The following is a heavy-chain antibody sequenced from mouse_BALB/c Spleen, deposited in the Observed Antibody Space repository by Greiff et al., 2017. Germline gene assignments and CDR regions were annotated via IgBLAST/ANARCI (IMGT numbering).Heavy chain of an antibody. J-gene: IGHJ1*01. D-gene: IGHD2-1*01. CDR2: IDPENGNT. CDR3: ARRGNYDWYFDV. V-gene: IGHV14-1*02. Sequence: VQLQQSGAELVRPGALVKLSCKASGFNIKDYYMHWVTQRPEQGLEWIGWIDPENGNTIYDPKFQGKASITADTSSNTAYLQLSSLTSEDTAVYYCARRGNYDWYFDVWGAGTTVTVSS. CDR1: GFNIKDYY.